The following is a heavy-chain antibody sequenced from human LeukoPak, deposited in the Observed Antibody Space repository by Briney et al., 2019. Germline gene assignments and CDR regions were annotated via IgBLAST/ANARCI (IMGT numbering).Heavy chain of an antibody. CDR1: GFMFHDYA. J-gene: IGHJ4*02. CDR2: ISGDGGST. CDR3: ARESESSGWYDY. D-gene: IGHD6-19*01. V-gene: IGHV3-43*02. Sequence: GGTLGLSCAAPGFMFHDYAIHWVRQAPGKGLEWVSLISGDGGSTFYADSVKGRFTISRDNSKNSLYLQMNSLRSDDTALYYCARESESSGWYDYWGQGTLVTVSS.